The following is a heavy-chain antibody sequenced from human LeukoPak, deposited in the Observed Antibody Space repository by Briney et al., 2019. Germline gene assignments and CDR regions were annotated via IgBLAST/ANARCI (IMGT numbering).Heavy chain of an antibody. CDR3: AREHTAMDDY. V-gene: IGHV3-21*01. D-gene: IGHD5-18*01. Sequence: PGGSLRLSCAASGFTFSSYSMNWVRQAPGKGLEWVSSISSSSYIYYADSVKGRFTISRDNAKNSLYLQMNSLRAEDTAVYCCAREHTAMDDYWGQGTLVTVSS. CDR1: GFTFSSYS. CDR2: ISSSSYI. J-gene: IGHJ4*02.